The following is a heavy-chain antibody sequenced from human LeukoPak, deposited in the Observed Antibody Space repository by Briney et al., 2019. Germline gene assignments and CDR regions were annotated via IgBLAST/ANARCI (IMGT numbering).Heavy chain of an antibody. D-gene: IGHD2-15*01. Sequence: ASVKVSCKTSGYTFTSYGISWVRQAPGQGLEWMGWISAYNGDTSSAQKVQGRVTMTTDTSTSTAYMELRSLRSDDTAVYYCARQVLIAGGRDGMDVWGQGTTVTVSS. V-gene: IGHV1-18*01. CDR3: ARQVLIAGGRDGMDV. CDR1: GYTFTSYG. J-gene: IGHJ6*02. CDR2: ISAYNGDT.